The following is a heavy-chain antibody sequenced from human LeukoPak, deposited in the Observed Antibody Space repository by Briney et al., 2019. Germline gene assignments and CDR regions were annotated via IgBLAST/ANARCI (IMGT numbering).Heavy chain of an antibody. J-gene: IGHJ5*02. Sequence: ASVKVSCKASGYTFTSYAMHWVRQAPGQRLEWMGWINAGNGNTKYSQKFQGRVTITRDTSASTAYMELSSLRSKDTAAYYCAREATYGDYFFDPWGQGTLVTVSS. CDR1: GYTFTSYA. CDR2: INAGNGNT. D-gene: IGHD4-17*01. CDR3: AREATYGDYFFDP. V-gene: IGHV1-3*01.